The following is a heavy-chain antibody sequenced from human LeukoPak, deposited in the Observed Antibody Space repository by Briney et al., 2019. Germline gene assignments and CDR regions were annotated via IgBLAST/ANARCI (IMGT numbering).Heavy chain of an antibody. V-gene: IGHV3-23*01. D-gene: IGHD1-26*01. Sequence: PGGSLRLSCAASGFIFSGYAMSWVRQAPGKGLEWVSFISGSGGSTDYADSVKGRFTISRDTSKSTLYLQMNSLRAQDTAIYYCAKDRASTVSYAFDIRGQGTMVTVSS. CDR1: GFIFSGYA. J-gene: IGHJ3*02. CDR2: ISGSGGST. CDR3: AKDRASTVSYAFDI.